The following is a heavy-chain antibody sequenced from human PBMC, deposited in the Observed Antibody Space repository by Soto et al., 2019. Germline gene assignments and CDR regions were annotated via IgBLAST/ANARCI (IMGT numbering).Heavy chain of an antibody. V-gene: IGHV6-1*01. CDR3: AGARSTWGSTWYFDY. J-gene: IGHJ4*02. CDR2: TCYRSKWYN. D-gene: IGHD6-13*01. Sequence: QTPLINCSISRDRVSYNSSGLKWDKQSPLRGLEWLGRTCYRSKWYNDYAVSVKSRITINPDTSKNQFSLQLNSVTPEDTAVYYCAGARSTWGSTWYFDYWAQGTLVTVSS. CDR1: RDRVSYNSSG.